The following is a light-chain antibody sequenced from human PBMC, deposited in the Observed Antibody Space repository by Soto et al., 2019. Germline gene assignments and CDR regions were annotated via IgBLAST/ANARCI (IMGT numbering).Light chain of an antibody. CDR1: QSVSSN. V-gene: IGKV3-15*01. CDR3: QQYNNWPPWT. Sequence: EIVMTQSPATLSVSPGERATLSCRASQSVSSNLAWYQQKPGQAPRLLIYGASTRATGIPARFSGRWSGTEFTLTISSLQSEDFAVYYSQQYNNWPPWTFGQGTKVEIK. J-gene: IGKJ1*01. CDR2: GAS.